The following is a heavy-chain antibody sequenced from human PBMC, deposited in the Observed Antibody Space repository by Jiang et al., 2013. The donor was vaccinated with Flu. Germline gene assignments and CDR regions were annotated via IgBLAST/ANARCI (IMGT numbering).Heavy chain of an antibody. V-gene: IGHV3-53*04. CDR1: GFTVSSNY. CDR2: IYSGGST. J-gene: IGHJ3*02. CDR3: ARAYVSGAPDAFDI. Sequence: VQLVESGGGLVQPGGSLRLSCAASGFTVSSNYMSWVRQAPGKGLEWVSVIYSGGSTYYADSVKGRFTISRHNSKNTLYLQMNSLRAEDTAVYYCARAYVSGAPDAFDIVGPRDNGHRLF. D-gene: IGHD2-15*01.